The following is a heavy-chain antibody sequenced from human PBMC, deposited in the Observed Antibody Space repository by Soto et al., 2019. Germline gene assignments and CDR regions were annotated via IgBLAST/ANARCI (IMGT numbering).Heavy chain of an antibody. CDR2: INHSGST. CDR3: ARVGVRGVRLAP. Sequence: QVQLQQWGAGLLKPSETLSLTCAVYGGSFSGYYWSWIRQPPGKGLEWIGEINHSGSTNYNPSLKSRVTISVDTSKDQFSRKLSAVTAADTAVYFWARVGVRGVRLAPWGQGTLVTVSS. CDR1: GGSFSGYY. V-gene: IGHV4-34*01. J-gene: IGHJ5*02. D-gene: IGHD3-10*01.